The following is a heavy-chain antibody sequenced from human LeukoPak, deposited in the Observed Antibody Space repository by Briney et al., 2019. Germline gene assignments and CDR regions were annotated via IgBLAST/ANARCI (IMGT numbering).Heavy chain of an antibody. Sequence: ASVKVSCKASGYTFTGYYMHWVRQAPGQGLEWMGWINPNSGGTNYAQKFQGRVTMTRDTSISTAYMELSRLRSDDTAVYYCARLRGGYDILTGYFDYWGQGTLVTVSS. J-gene: IGHJ4*02. CDR1: GYTFTGYY. CDR2: INPNSGGT. V-gene: IGHV1-2*02. D-gene: IGHD3-9*01. CDR3: ARLRGGYDILTGYFDY.